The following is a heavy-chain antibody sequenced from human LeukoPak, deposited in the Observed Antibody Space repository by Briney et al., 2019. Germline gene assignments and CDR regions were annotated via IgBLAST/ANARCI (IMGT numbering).Heavy chain of an antibody. Sequence: SETLSLTCTVSGGSISSSTFYWGWIRQPPGKGLEWIGSLYYSGSTYYNPSLKSRVTISVDTSKNQFSLKLSSVTAADTAVYYCAREIAARPWFDYWGQGTLVTVSS. J-gene: IGHJ4*02. CDR2: LYYSGST. CDR1: GGSISSSTFY. D-gene: IGHD6-6*01. CDR3: AREIAARPWFDY. V-gene: IGHV4-39*07.